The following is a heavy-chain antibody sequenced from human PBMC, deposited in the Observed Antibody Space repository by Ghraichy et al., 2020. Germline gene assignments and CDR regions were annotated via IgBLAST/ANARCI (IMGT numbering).Heavy chain of an antibody. V-gene: IGHV4-30-2*01. Sequence: SETLSLTCAVSGGSISSGGYSWSWIRQPPGKGLEWIGYIYHSGSTYYNPSLKSRVTISVDRSKNQFSLKLSSVTAADTAVYYCARVGDGDFDYWGQGTLVTVSS. CDR1: GGSISSGGYS. J-gene: IGHJ4*02. CDR2: IYHSGST. CDR3: ARVGDGDFDY. D-gene: IGHD3-16*01.